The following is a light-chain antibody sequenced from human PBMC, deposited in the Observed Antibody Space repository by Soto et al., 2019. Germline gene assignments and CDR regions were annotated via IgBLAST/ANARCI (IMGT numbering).Light chain of an antibody. CDR2: GNS. V-gene: IGLV1-40*01. CDR1: SSNIGAGYD. Sequence: QLVLTQPPSVSGAPGQRVTISCTGSSSNIGAGYDVHWYQQLPGTAPKLLIYGNSNRPSGVPDRFSGSKSGTSASLAITGLQAEDEADYHCQSYDSSLSAWVFGGGTKLTVL. J-gene: IGLJ3*02. CDR3: QSYDSSLSAWV.